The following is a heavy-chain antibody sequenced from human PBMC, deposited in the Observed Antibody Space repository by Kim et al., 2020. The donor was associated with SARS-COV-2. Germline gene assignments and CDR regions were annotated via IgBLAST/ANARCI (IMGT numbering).Heavy chain of an antibody. CDR2: ISYDGSNK. J-gene: IGHJ6*02. CDR3: ARDPYDILTGYWRPYYYYGMDV. V-gene: IGHV3-30-3*01. D-gene: IGHD3-9*01. Sequence: GGSLRLSCAAPGFTFSSYAMHWVRQAPGKGLEWVAVISYDGSNKYYADSVKGRFTISRDNSKNTLYLQMNSLRAEDTAVYYCARDPYDILTGYWRPYYYYGMDVWGQGTTVTVSS. CDR1: GFTFSSYA.